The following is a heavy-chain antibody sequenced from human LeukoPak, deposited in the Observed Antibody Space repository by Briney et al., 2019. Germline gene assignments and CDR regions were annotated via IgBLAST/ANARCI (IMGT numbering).Heavy chain of an antibody. D-gene: IGHD3-16*01. J-gene: IGHJ4*02. CDR3: ARDRLFGGEQ. Sequence: SETLSLTCTVSGGSVSSGSYYWSWIRQPPGKGLEWIGYIHYSGSTNYNPSLKSRVTISVDTSKNQFSLKLSSVTAADTAVYYCARDRLFGGEQWGQGTLVTVSS. CDR2: IHYSGST. V-gene: IGHV4-61*01. CDR1: GGSVSSGSYY.